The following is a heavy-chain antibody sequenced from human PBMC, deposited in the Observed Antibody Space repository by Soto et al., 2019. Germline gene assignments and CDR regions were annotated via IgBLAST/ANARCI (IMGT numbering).Heavy chain of an antibody. Sequence: PSETLSLTCTVSGGSISSGGYYWSWIRKHPGKGLEWIGYIYYSGSTYYNPSLKSRVTISVDTSKNQFSLKLSSVTAADTAVYYCARTKLLWANVKLIWFDPWGQGTLVTVSS. J-gene: IGHJ5*02. CDR2: IYYSGST. D-gene: IGHD3-10*01. CDR3: ARTKLLWANVKLIWFDP. V-gene: IGHV4-31*03. CDR1: GGSISSGGYY.